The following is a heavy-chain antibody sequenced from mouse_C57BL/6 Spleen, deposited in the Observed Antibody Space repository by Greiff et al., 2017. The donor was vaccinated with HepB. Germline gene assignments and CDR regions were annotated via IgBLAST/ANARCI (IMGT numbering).Heavy chain of an antibody. D-gene: IGHD1-1*01. CDR1: GYTFTDYN. J-gene: IGHJ2*01. V-gene: IGHV1-18*01. Sequence: VQLQQSGPELVKPGASVKIPCKASGYTFTDYNMDWVKQSHGKSLEWIGDINPNNGGTIYNQKFKGKATLTVDKSSSTAYMELRNLTSGDTAVYYCARAIYNSGSSGGYFDYWGQGTTLTVSS. CDR2: INPNNGGT. CDR3: ARAIYNSGSSGGYFDY.